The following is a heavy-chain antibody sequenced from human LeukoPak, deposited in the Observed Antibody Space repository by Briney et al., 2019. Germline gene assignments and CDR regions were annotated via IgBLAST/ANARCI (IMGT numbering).Heavy chain of an antibody. CDR1: EVTFTNYA. Sequence: GGSLRLSCAASEVTFTNYAMTWVRQAPGKGLEWVSGISISGGSTDYADSVKGRFTISRDNSKNTLYLQMNSLRAEDTAVYYCAKVPAGNKVEYWGQGTLVTVSS. J-gene: IGHJ4*02. CDR3: AKVPAGNKVEY. D-gene: IGHD6-19*01. CDR2: ISISGGST. V-gene: IGHV3-23*01.